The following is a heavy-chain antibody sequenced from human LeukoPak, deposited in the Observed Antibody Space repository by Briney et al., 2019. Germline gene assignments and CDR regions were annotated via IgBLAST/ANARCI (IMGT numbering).Heavy chain of an antibody. D-gene: IGHD6-19*01. Sequence: ASVKVSCKASGYTFTDYYIHWVRQAPEQGLEWMGWINPNSGDTNYAQKFRGRVTMTRETSISTAYMELSRLRSDDTAMYYCARDGQGSGQEYSFDYWGQGPLVTDSS. V-gene: IGHV1-2*02. CDR1: GYTFTDYY. CDR2: INPNSGDT. CDR3: ARDGQGSGQEYSFDY. J-gene: IGHJ4*02.